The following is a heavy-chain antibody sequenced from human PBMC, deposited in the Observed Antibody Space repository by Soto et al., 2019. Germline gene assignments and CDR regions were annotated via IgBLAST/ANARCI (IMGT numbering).Heavy chain of an antibody. D-gene: IGHD2-21*02. CDR1: GGAVRNGGYS. CDR2: VYYTGST. CDR3: ARGILHCGGDCYFNYFDY. V-gene: IGHV4-31*03. J-gene: IGHJ4*02. Sequence: SETLSLTCTVSGGAVRNGGYSWGWVRQHAGKGLEWIGYVYYTGSTYYNPSLKSRIIISVDRSTNQFSLNLSSVTAADTAVYYCARGILHCGGDCYFNYFDYWGQGTLVTVSS.